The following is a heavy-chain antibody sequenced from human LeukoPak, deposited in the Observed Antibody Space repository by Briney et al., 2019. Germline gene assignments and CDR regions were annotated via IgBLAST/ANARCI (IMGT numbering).Heavy chain of an antibody. Sequence: GGSLRLSCAASGFTFSSYGMHWVRQAPGKGLEWVAVISYDGSNKYYADSVKGRFTISRDNSKNTLYLQMNSLRAEDTAVYYCARAAGGYSSSWYTGWGQGTLVTVSS. CDR3: ARAAGGYSSSWYTG. CDR1: GFTFSSYG. J-gene: IGHJ4*02. CDR2: ISYDGSNK. V-gene: IGHV3-30*03. D-gene: IGHD6-13*01.